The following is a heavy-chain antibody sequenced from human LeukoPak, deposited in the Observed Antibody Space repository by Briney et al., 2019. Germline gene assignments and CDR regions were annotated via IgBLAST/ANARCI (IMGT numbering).Heavy chain of an antibody. Sequence: GGSLRLSCAASRFTFSSYWMHWVRQAPGKGLVWVSRINSDGSSTSYADSVKGRFTISRDNAKNTLYLQMNSLRAEDTAVYYCARESPLSFNFDYWGQGTLVTVSS. D-gene: IGHD3-10*01. CDR1: RFTFSSYW. CDR2: INSDGSST. CDR3: ARESPLSFNFDY. V-gene: IGHV3-74*01. J-gene: IGHJ4*02.